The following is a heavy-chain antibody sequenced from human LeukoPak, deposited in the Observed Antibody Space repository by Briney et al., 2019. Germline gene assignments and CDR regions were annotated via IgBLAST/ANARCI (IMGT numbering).Heavy chain of an antibody. D-gene: IGHD1-26*01. V-gene: IGHV3-21*01. CDR1: GLTFSSYW. Sequence: GGSLRLSCAASGLTFSSYWMRWVRQAPGKGLEWVSSITSGSSYIYYADSVKGRFTISRDNAKNSLYLQMNSLRAEDTAVYYCARDPYSGSYGNYYYYFMDVWGKGTTVTISS. J-gene: IGHJ6*03. CDR3: ARDPYSGSYGNYYYYFMDV. CDR2: ITSGSSYI.